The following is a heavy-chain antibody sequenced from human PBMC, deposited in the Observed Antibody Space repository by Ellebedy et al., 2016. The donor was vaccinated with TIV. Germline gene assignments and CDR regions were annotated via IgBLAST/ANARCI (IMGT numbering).Heavy chain of an antibody. Sequence: GGSLRLSCAASGFAFSNYWMTWVRQAPGKGLERVAKISHDGSGSDKYYLDSVRGRFTISRDNAKSSLFLQMTSLRAEDTAVYYCAKDEGFPEYWGQGTLVTVSS. V-gene: IGHV3-7*01. J-gene: IGHJ4*02. CDR1: GFAFSNYW. CDR2: ISHDGSGSDK. D-gene: IGHD3-10*01. CDR3: AKDEGFPEY.